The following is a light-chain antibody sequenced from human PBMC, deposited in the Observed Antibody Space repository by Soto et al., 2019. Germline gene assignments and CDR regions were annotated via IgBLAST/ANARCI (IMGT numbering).Light chain of an antibody. CDR3: CSHAGDNTYV. J-gene: IGLJ1*01. CDR1: SSDVGGYNY. CDR2: EVT. Sequence: LTQPPSASGSPGQSVTISCTGTSSDVGGYNYVSWYQQHPGKAPKLMIYEVTKRPSGVPDRFPGSKSGNTASLTVSGLQAEDEADYFCCSHAGDNTYVFGTGTKVTVL. V-gene: IGLV2-8*01.